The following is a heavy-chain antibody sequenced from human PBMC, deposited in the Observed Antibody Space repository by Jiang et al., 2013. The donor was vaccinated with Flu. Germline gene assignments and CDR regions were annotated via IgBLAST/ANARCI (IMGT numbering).Heavy chain of an antibody. Sequence: QLVESGEAWHSLAVLRLSCAASGFRFHDYAMHWVRQGPGKGLEWVSGIDWNSGRVDYADSVKGRFTISRDNAKNSVYLEMNSLRAEDTALYYCAKDSTRYYYYGMDVWGQGTTVTVSS. CDR1: GFRFHDYA. J-gene: IGHJ6*02. CDR3: AKDSTRYYYYGMDV. CDR2: IDWNSGRV. D-gene: IGHD3-9*01. V-gene: IGHV3-9*01.